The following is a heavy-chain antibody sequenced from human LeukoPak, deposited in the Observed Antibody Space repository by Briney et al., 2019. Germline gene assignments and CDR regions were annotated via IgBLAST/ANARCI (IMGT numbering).Heavy chain of an antibody. V-gene: IGHV3-23*01. CDR2: ISGSGGST. CDR3: AKDYHYYDRPYYFDY. D-gene: IGHD3-22*01. Sequence: GGSLRLSCAASGFTFSSYSMNWVRQAPGKGLEWVSAISGSGGSTYYADSVKGRFTISRDNSKNTLYLQMNSLRAEDTAVYYCAKDYHYYDRPYYFDYWGQGTLVTVSS. CDR1: GFTFSSYS. J-gene: IGHJ4*02.